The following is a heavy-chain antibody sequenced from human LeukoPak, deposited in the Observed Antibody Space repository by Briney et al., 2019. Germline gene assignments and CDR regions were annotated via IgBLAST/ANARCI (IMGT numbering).Heavy chain of an antibody. CDR1: GFTFDDYG. D-gene: IGHD2-2*01. Sequence: GGSLRLSCAASGFTFDDYGMSWVRQAPGKGLEWVSGINWNGGSTGYADSVKGRFTISRDNAKNSLYLQMNSLRAEDTAVYYCAKGYARVVPAATALDYWGQGTLVTVSS. CDR2: INWNGGST. CDR3: AKGYARVVPAATALDY. V-gene: IGHV3-20*04. J-gene: IGHJ4*02.